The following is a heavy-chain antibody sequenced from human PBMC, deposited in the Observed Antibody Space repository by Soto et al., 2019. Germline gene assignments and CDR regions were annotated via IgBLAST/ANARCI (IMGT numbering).Heavy chain of an antibody. Sequence: GGSLRLSCAASGFTFSSYAMSWVRQAPGKGLEWVSAISGSGGSTYYADSVKGRFTISRDNSKNTLYLQMNSLRAEDTAVYYCAKDLSLDYGDMVNAFDIWGQGTMVTVS. CDR1: GFTFSSYA. D-gene: IGHD4-17*01. V-gene: IGHV3-23*01. CDR3: AKDLSLDYGDMVNAFDI. CDR2: ISGSGGST. J-gene: IGHJ3*02.